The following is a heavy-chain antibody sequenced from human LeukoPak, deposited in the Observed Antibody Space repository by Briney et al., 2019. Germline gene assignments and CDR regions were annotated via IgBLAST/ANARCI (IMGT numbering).Heavy chain of an antibody. D-gene: IGHD5-18*01. CDR1: GYTFTGYY. J-gene: IGHJ6*03. Sequence: ASVKVSCKASGYTFTGYYMHWVRQAPGQGLEWMGWMNPNSGNTGYAQKFQGRVTMIRNTSISTAYMELSSLRSEDTAVYYCARGLDEYSYAYYYYYMDVWGKGTTVTISS. CDR2: MNPNSGNT. V-gene: IGHV1-8*02. CDR3: ARGLDEYSYAYYYYYMDV.